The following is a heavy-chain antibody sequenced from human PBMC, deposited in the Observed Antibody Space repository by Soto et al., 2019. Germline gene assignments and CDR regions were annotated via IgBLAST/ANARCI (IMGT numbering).Heavy chain of an antibody. J-gene: IGHJ6*02. CDR2: IYPGDSDT. Sequence: GESLKISCKGSGYSFTSYWIGWVRQMPGKGLEWMGIIYPGDSDTRYSPSFQGQVTISADKSISTAYLQWSSLKASDTAMYYCARQMGEYCSGGSCYSPYYYYGMDVWGQGTTVTVSS. CDR3: ARQMGEYCSGGSCYSPYYYYGMDV. V-gene: IGHV5-51*01. D-gene: IGHD2-15*01. CDR1: GYSFTSYW.